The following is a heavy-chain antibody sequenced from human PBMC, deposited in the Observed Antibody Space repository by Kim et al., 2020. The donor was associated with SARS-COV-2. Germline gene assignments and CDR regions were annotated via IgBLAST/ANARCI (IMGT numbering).Heavy chain of an antibody. CDR3: AKDAGGSVPPRWFDP. Sequence: DSVKGRFTISRDNSTNTLYLQMNSLRAEDTAVYYCAKDAGGSVPPRWFDPWGQGTLVTVSS. D-gene: IGHD3-16*01. J-gene: IGHJ5*02. V-gene: IGHV3-23*01.